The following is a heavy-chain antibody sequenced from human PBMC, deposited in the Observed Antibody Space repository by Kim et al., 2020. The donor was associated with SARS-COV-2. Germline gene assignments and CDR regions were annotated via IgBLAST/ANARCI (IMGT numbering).Heavy chain of an antibody. J-gene: IGHJ6*01. V-gene: IGHV3-30-3*01. CDR1: GFTFSSYA. D-gene: IGHD6-19*01. Sequence: GGSLRLSCAASGFTFSSYAMHWVRQAPGKGLEWVAVISYDGSNKYYADSVKGRFTISRDNSKNTLYLQMNSLRAEDTAVYYCARSVGRYSSGWGGSGMDVWGPGATGTVSS. CDR2: ISYDGSNK. CDR3: ARSVGRYSSGWGGSGMDV.